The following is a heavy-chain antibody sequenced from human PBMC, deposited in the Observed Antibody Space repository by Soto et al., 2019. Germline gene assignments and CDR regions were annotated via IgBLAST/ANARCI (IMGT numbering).Heavy chain of an antibody. CDR3: AKDGPRITIFGVVDY. CDR1: GFTFSSYG. J-gene: IGHJ4*02. V-gene: IGHV3-33*06. D-gene: IGHD3-3*01. CDR2: IWYDGSNK. Sequence: SLRLSCAASGFTFSSYGMHWVRQAPGKGLEWVAVIWYDGSNKYYADSVKGRFTISRDNSKNTLYLQMNSLRAEDTAVYYCAKDGPRITIFGVVDYWGQGTLVTVSS.